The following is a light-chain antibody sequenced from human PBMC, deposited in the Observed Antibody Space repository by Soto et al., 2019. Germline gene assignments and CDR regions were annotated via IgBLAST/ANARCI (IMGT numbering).Light chain of an antibody. J-gene: IGKJ1*01. CDR2: GAS. CDR1: QSVSSSY. CDR3: QQYGSSSWT. Sequence: EIVLTQSPGTLSLSPGERATLSCRASQSVSSSYFAWYQQRFGQAPRLLIYGASSRATGIPDRFSGSGSGTDFTLTISRLEPEDFAVYYCQQYGSSSWTLGQGTNVEIK. V-gene: IGKV3-20*01.